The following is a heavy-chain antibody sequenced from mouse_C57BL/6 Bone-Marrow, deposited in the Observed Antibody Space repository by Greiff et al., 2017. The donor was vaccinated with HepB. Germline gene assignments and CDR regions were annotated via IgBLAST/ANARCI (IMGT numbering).Heavy chain of an antibody. CDR1: GYSFTGYY. D-gene: IGHD2-2*01. V-gene: IGHV1-42*01. Sequence: VQLQQPGAELVMPGASVKISCKASGYSFTGYYMNWVKQSPEKSLEWIGEINPSTGGTTYNQKFKAKATLTVDKSSSTAYMQLKSLTSEDSAVYYCARPGYDDGRDWFAYWGQGTLVTVSA. CDR3: ARPGYDDGRDWFAY. CDR2: INPSTGGT. J-gene: IGHJ3*01.